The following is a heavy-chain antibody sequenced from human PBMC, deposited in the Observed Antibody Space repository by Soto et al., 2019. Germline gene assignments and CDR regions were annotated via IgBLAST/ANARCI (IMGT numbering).Heavy chain of an antibody. CDR3: ARGSGLLWLRGRSGVDV. CDR2: ISYDGNNK. J-gene: IGHJ6*02. V-gene: IGHV3-30-3*01. D-gene: IGHD5-18*01. Sequence: QVQLVESGGGVVQPGRSQRLSCSASGFIFNNYNIHWVRQAPGKGLEWVTIISYDGNNKYYAASVKGRFTVSRDNSNTTVYLQMNSLRGDDTAIYHCARGSGLLWLRGRSGVDVWGQGTTVTVSS. CDR1: GFIFNNYN.